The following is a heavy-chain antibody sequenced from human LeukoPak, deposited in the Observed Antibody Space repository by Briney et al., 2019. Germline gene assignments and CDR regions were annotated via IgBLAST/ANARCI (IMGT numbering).Heavy chain of an antibody. CDR2: TYYRSKWYN. CDR3: ASGQGAFHI. V-gene: IGHV6-1*01. Sequence: SQTLSLTCAISGDSVSSNSATWNWIRHSPSRGLEWLGRTYYRSKWYNEYAVSVKSRITINPDTSKKQFSLQMKALTPEDPAVYYCASGQGAFHIWGQGTMATVSS. J-gene: IGHJ3*02. CDR1: GDSVSSNSAT.